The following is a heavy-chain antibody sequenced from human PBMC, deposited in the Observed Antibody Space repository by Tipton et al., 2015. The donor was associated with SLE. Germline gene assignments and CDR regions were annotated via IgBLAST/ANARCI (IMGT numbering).Heavy chain of an antibody. CDR2: IYYSGNT. V-gene: IGHV4-59*01. J-gene: IGHJ4*02. D-gene: IGHD2-15*01. CDR3: ARMVASIVNTQLDY. CDR1: GGSISTNY. Sequence: GLVKPSETLSLTCTVYGGSISTNYRTWIRQPPGKGLEWIGNIYYSGNTKYNPSLESRVTISVDTSKKQFSLKLTSVTAADTGVYYCARMVASIVNTQLDYWGQGTLVTVSS.